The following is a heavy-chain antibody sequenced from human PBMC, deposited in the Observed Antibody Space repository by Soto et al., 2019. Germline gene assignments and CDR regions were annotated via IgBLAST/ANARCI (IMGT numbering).Heavy chain of an antibody. D-gene: IGHD3-22*01. CDR2: INHSGST. V-gene: IGHV4-34*01. CDR1: GGSFSGYY. CDR3: AGYDSSGYPRRRDAFDI. J-gene: IGHJ3*02. Sequence: SETLSLTCAVYGGSFSGYYWSWIRQPQGKGQEWIGEINHSGSTNYNPSLKSRVTISLDTSKNQFSLMLSSVSAADTAVYYCAGYDSSGYPRRRDAFDIWGQGTMVTVSS.